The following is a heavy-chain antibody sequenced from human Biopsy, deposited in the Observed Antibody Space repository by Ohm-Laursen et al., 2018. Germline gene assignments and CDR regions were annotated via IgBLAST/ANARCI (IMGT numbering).Heavy chain of an antibody. Sequence: SDTLSFTCTVSGDSISSYYWSWIRQPPGKGLQWIGYVYYTGSTDYNPSLQSRVTISVDTSKNHFSLRLRSVTPADTAIYYCARDRGYYSDRTVPGYFDLWGRGTLVTVSS. CDR3: ARDRGYYSDRTVPGYFDL. CDR2: VYYTGST. D-gene: IGHD3-22*01. V-gene: IGHV4-59*01. CDR1: GDSISSYY. J-gene: IGHJ2*01.